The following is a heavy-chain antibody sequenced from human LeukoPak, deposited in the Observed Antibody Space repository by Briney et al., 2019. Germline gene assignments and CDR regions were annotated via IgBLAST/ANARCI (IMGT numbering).Heavy chain of an antibody. D-gene: IGHD4-17*01. Sequence: GRSLRLSCSASGFTFSSYAMHWVRQAPGQGLEYVSAISINGGSTYYTDSVKGRFSISRDNSKHTLYLQMSSLRTEDTAVYYCVPPSVTTIDYWGQGTLVTVSS. J-gene: IGHJ4*02. CDR1: GFTFSSYA. V-gene: IGHV3-64D*09. CDR2: ISINGGST. CDR3: VPPSVTTIDY.